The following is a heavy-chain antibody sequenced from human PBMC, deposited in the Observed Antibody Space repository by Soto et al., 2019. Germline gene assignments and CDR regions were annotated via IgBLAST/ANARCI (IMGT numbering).Heavy chain of an antibody. CDR2: IIPIFGTA. D-gene: IGHD2-21*02. J-gene: IGHJ4*02. V-gene: IGHV1-69*13. CDR3: ACSTRPFIVVVTAMLFDY. CDR1: GGSFSTCA. Sequence: VKFSWKSSGGSFSTCAITCVRQATGQGLEWMGGIIPIFGTANYAQKFQGRVTITADESPSTAYMELTTLRSADTAVYYCACSTRPFIVVVTAMLFDYWGQGNLVTLS.